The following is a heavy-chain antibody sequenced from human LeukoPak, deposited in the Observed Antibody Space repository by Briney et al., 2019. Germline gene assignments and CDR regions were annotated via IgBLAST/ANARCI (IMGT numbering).Heavy chain of an antibody. CDR3: ARGDRMQYYDILTPIEP. Sequence: GVSVKVSCKASVYTFTGYYMHWMRQAPGQGLEWIGWINPNSGGTNYAQKFQGRVTMTRDTSISTAYMELSRLRSDDTAVYYCARGDRMQYYDILTPIEPWGQGTLVTVSS. J-gene: IGHJ5*02. CDR2: INPNSGGT. V-gene: IGHV1-2*02. D-gene: IGHD3-9*01. CDR1: VYTFTGYY.